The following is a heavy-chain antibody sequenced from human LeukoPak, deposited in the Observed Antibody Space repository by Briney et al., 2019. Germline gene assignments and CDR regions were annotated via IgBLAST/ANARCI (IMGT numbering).Heavy chain of an antibody. CDR3: ARHSSSSVYYGMDL. CDR2: INHSGST. Sequence: SETLSLTCAVYGGSFSGYYWSWIRQPPGKGLEWIGEINHSGSTNYNPSLKSRVTISVDTSKNQFSLKLSSVTAADTAVYYCARHSSSSVYYGMDLWGQGTTVTVSS. J-gene: IGHJ6*02. CDR1: GGSFSGYY. D-gene: IGHD6-6*01. V-gene: IGHV4-34*01.